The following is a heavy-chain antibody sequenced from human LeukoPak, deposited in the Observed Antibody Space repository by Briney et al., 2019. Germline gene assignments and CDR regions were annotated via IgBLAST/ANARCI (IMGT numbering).Heavy chain of an antibody. J-gene: IGHJ4*02. CDR1: GFTFSSYS. CDR3: ARLSGSYFGLGY. Sequence: GGSLRLSCAASGFTFSSYSMNWVRQAPGKGLEWVSSISSSSSYIYYADSVKGRFTISRDNAKNSLYLQMNSLRAEDTAVYYCARLSGSYFGLGYWGQGTLVTVSS. D-gene: IGHD1-26*01. CDR2: ISSSSSYI. V-gene: IGHV3-21*01.